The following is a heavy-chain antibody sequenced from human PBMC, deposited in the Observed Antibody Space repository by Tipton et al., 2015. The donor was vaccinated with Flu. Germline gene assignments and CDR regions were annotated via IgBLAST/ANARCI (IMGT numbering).Heavy chain of an antibody. D-gene: IGHD5-24*01. J-gene: IGHJ3*02. CDR2: ISSSSSYI. V-gene: IGHV3-21*06. CDR1: GFTFSSYD. Sequence: GSLRLSCAASGFTFSSYDMNWVRQAPGKGLEWVSSISSSSSYIYYADSLKARLTTSRDNAKNSLYLLINSLRAEDTAVYYCAREMPTTAIRDAFDIWGQGSMVTVSS. CDR3: AREMPTTAIRDAFDI.